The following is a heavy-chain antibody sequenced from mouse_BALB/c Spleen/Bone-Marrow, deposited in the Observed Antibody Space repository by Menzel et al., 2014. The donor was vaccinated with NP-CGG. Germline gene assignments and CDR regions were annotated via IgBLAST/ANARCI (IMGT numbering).Heavy chain of an antibody. CDR2: IDPYYGGT. Sequence: LVESGPELEKPGASVKISCRASGYSFTGYNVNWVKQSNGKSLEWIGNIDPYYGGTDYNQKFKGKATLTVDKSSSTAYMQLKSLTSEDSAVYYCARVGDNRHFDVWGAGTTVTVSS. CDR3: ARVGDNRHFDV. V-gene: IGHV1-39*01. J-gene: IGHJ1*01. CDR1: GYSFTGYN. D-gene: IGHD3-3*01.